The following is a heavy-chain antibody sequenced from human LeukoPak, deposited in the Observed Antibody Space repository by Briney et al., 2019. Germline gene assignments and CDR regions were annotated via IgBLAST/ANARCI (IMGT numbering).Heavy chain of an antibody. Sequence: GGSLRLSCAASGLTFSNYWVTWVRQAPGKGLEWVANIKQDGSEKYYMDSVKGRFTISRDNAKNSLYLQMNSLRAEDTAVYYCARAYYGSARSWFDPWGQGSLVTVSS. CDR2: IKQDGSEK. CDR1: GLTFSNYW. V-gene: IGHV3-7*04. CDR3: ARAYYGSARSWFDP. J-gene: IGHJ5*02. D-gene: IGHD3-10*01.